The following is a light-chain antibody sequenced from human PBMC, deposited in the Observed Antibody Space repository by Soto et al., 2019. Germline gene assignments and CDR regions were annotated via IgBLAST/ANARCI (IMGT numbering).Light chain of an antibody. V-gene: IGKV1-12*02. CDR2: AAS. CDR3: QLAYSVPFA. Sequence: DIQMPQSPSSVSASVGDRVTITCRASRDINTWLAWYQQKPGKAPKLLIDAASTVQSGVPARFSGSGSGTDFTLDISSLQPKDSGTYYCQLAYSVPFAFGPGTKVDLK. CDR1: RDINTW. J-gene: IGKJ3*01.